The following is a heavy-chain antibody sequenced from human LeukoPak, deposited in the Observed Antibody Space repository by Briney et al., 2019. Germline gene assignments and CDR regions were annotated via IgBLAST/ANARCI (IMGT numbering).Heavy chain of an antibody. CDR1: GFIFSNYE. D-gene: IGHD3-22*01. V-gene: IGHV3-48*03. J-gene: IGHJ4*02. Sequence: PGGSLRLSCAASGFIFSNYEMHWVRQAPGKGLEWVSYISSSGSDIYCADSVKGRFTISRDNAKNSLYLHMNSLRAEDTAVYYCAKGTMIYSIYYFDYWGQGTLVTVSS. CDR3: AKGTMIYSIYYFDY. CDR2: ISSSGSDI.